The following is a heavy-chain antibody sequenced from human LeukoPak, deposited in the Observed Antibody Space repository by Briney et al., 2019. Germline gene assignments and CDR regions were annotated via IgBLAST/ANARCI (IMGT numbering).Heavy chain of an antibody. J-gene: IGHJ5*02. CDR3: ARDLSYCGGDCYSGRNWFDP. Sequence: GASVKVSCKASGYTFTGYYMHWVRQAPGQGLEWMGRIIPIFGTANYAQKFQGRVTITTDESTSTAYMELSSLRSEDTAVYYCARDLSYCGGDCYSGRNWFDPWGQGTLVTVSS. CDR2: IIPIFGTA. CDR1: GYTFTGYY. D-gene: IGHD2-21*02. V-gene: IGHV1-69*05.